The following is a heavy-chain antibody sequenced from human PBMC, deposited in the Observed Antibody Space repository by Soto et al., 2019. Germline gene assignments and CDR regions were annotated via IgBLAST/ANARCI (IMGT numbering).Heavy chain of an antibody. Sequence: GGSLRLSCAASGFTFSSYGMHWVRQAPGKGLEWVAVIWYDGSNKYYADSVKGRFTISRDNSKNTLYLQMNSLRAEDTAVYYCARGFEAAADYYYYYGMDVWGQGTTVTVS. CDR3: ARGFEAAADYYYYYGMDV. CDR1: GFTFSSYG. CDR2: IWYDGSNK. D-gene: IGHD6-13*01. V-gene: IGHV3-33*01. J-gene: IGHJ6*02.